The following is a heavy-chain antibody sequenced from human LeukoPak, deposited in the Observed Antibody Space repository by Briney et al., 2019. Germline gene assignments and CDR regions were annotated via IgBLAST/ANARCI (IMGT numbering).Heavy chain of an antibody. J-gene: IGHJ6*02. CDR2: IYYSGST. D-gene: IGHD3-10*01. CDR3: ARSYYGSGSSRLSYYYYGMDV. V-gene: IGHV4-31*03. Sequence: SETLSLTCTVSGGSISSSSYYWGWVRQHPGKGLEWIGYIYYSGSTYYNPSLKSRVTISVDTSKNQFSLKLSSVTAADTAVYYCARSYYGSGSSRLSYYYYGMDVWGQGTTVTVSS. CDR1: GGSISSSSYY.